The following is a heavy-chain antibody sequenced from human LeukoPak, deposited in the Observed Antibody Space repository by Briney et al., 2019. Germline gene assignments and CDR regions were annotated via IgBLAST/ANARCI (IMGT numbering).Heavy chain of an antibody. Sequence: SETLSLTCNVSGYSINNGYYWGWIRQPPGKGLEWIGNIFHTGSTHYNPSLKSRLTISLDTSNNQFSLKLSSVTGADMAMYYCAGQWTIFDGFDIWGQGAMVTVSS. CDR1: GYSINNGYY. J-gene: IGHJ3*02. CDR2: IFHTGST. D-gene: IGHD3-3*01. CDR3: AGQWTIFDGFDI. V-gene: IGHV4-38-2*02.